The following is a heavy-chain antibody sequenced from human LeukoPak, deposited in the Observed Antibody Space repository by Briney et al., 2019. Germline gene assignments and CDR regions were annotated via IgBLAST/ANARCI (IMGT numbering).Heavy chain of an antibody. D-gene: IGHD1-1*01. CDR1: GFTFSSYS. CDR2: ISSSSSYI. V-gene: IGHV3-21*01. Sequence: GGSLRLSCAASGFTFSSYSMNWVRQAPGKGLEWVSSISSSSSYIYYADSVKGRFTISRDNANNSLYLQMSSLRAEDTAVYYCARDYTRTTGWFDPWGQGTLVTVSS. J-gene: IGHJ5*02. CDR3: ARDYTRTTGWFDP.